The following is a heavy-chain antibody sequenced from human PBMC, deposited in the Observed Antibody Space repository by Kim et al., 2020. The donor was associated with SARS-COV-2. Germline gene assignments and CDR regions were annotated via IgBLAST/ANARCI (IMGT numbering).Heavy chain of an antibody. CDR3: ARDWGNWNYLDNN. Sequence: NYAEKLQGRVTMTRDTSTNTAYMELRSLRSDDTAVYYCARDWGNWNYLDNNWGQGTLVTVSS. J-gene: IGHJ4*02. V-gene: IGHV1-18*01. D-gene: IGHD1-7*01.